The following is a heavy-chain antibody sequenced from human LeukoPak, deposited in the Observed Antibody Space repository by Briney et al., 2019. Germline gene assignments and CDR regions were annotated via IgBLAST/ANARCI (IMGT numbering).Heavy chain of an antibody. Sequence: SGTLSLTCAVSGGSISSSNWWSWVRQPPGKGLEWIGEIYHSGSTNYNPSLKSRVTISVDKSKNQFSLKLSSVTAADTAVYYCARGGLLRYFDWLKDYFDYWGQGTLVTVSS. CDR3: ARGGLLRYFDWLKDYFDY. CDR1: GGSISSSNW. D-gene: IGHD3-9*01. CDR2: IYHSGST. J-gene: IGHJ4*02. V-gene: IGHV4-4*02.